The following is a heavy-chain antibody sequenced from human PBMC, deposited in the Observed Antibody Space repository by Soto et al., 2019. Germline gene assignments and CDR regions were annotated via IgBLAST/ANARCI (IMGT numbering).Heavy chain of an antibody. Sequence: GASVKVSCKASGYTFTSYAMHWVRQAPGQRLEWMGWINAGNGNTKYSQKFQGRVTITRDTSASTAYMELSSLRSEDTAVYYCARDGYSGYDLVYYFDYWGQGTLVTVSS. CDR2: INAGNGNT. V-gene: IGHV1-3*01. D-gene: IGHD5-12*01. CDR3: ARDGYSGYDLVYYFDY. CDR1: GYTFTSYA. J-gene: IGHJ4*02.